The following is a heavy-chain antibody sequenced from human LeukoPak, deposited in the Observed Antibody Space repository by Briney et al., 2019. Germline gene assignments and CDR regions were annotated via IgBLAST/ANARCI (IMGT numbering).Heavy chain of an antibody. CDR3: ATQGHSSGYYYFDH. Sequence: GGSQRLSCAASGFTFTNYGINWVRQAPGKGLEWVSGVVGSGHSTFYADSVKGRFTISTDNSKNTLYLQMNSLRADDTALYYCATQGHSSGYYYFDHWGQGTLVTVSS. J-gene: IGHJ4*02. V-gene: IGHV3-23*01. D-gene: IGHD3-22*01. CDR1: GFTFTNYG. CDR2: VVGSGHST.